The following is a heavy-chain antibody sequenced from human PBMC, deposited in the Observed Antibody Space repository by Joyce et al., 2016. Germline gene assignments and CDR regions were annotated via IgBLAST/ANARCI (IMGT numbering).Heavy chain of an antibody. Sequence: QVQLQQGGAGLLKPSETLSLTCAVYGGSFSGYYWSWIRQPPGKGLEWIGEINDSGRTNYNPSLKSRVTISVDTSKNQFSLKLSSVTAADTAVYYCASLNYYDSSGYYYFDYWGQGTLVTVSS. J-gene: IGHJ4*02. CDR2: INDSGRT. V-gene: IGHV4-34*01. D-gene: IGHD3-22*01. CDR3: ASLNYYDSSGYYYFDY. CDR1: GGSFSGYY.